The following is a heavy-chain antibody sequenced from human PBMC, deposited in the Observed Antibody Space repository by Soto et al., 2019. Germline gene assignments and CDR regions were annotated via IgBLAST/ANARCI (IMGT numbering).Heavy chain of an antibody. V-gene: IGHV1-69*01. Sequence: VQLVESGGGLVQPGGSLRLSCAGSGFTFSGYAISWVRQAPGQGLEWMGGIIPIFGTANYAQKFQGRVTITADESTSTAYMELSSLRSEDTAVYYCAREGGRRSNWFDPWGQGTLVTVSS. D-gene: IGHD1-26*01. J-gene: IGHJ5*02. CDR2: IIPIFGTA. CDR3: AREGGRRSNWFDP. CDR1: GFTFSGYA.